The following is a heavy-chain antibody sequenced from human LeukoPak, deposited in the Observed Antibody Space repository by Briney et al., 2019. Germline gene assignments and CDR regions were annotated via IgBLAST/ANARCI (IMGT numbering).Heavy chain of an antibody. Sequence: VASVKVSCKASGGTFSSYAISWVRQAPGQGLEWMGGINPIFGTANYAQKFQGRVTITTDESTSTAYMELSTLRSEDMAVYYCARGRYSYGLMDYYYYCMDVWGKGTTVTV. CDR1: GGTFSSYA. J-gene: IGHJ6*03. V-gene: IGHV1-69*05. CDR2: INPIFGTA. CDR3: ARGRYSYGLMDYYYYCMDV. D-gene: IGHD5-18*01.